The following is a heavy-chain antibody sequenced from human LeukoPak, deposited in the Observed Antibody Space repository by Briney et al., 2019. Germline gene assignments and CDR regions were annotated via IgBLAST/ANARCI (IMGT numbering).Heavy chain of an antibody. CDR2: IGASGEST. V-gene: IGHV3-23*01. CDR3: AKDIQLLT. CDR1: GFTFSVAA. J-gene: IGHJ3*01. D-gene: IGHD5-24*01. Sequence: GGSLRLSCAASGFTFSVAAMTWVRQAPGKGLEWVSLIGASGESTYYADSVKGRFTISRDNSKNTLSLQMNSLRVEDTAMYFCAKDIQLLTWGLGTMVTVSS.